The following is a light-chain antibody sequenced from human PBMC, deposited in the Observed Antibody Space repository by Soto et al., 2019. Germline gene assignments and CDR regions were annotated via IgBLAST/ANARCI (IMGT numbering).Light chain of an antibody. CDR3: QQYNNLPPLT. CDR1: QSVSSN. Sequence: DIVMTQSPATLSVSPGERATLSCRASQSVSSNLAWYQQKFGQAPRLLIYGASTRATGIPARFSGSGSGTEFTLTISSLQSEDFAVYYCQQYNNLPPLTFGGGTKVEIK. V-gene: IGKV3-15*01. CDR2: GAS. J-gene: IGKJ4*02.